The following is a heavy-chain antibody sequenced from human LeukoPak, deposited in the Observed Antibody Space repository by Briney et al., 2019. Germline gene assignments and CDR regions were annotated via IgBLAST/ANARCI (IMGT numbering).Heavy chain of an antibody. CDR3: ARDKDGMDV. CDR2: INPKSGGT. CDR1: GNTFTDYY. J-gene: IGHJ6*02. Sequence: ASVKVSCKASGNTFTDYYMNWVRQAPGQGLEWIGWINPKSGGTNYAQKFQGRVTMTRDTSISTAYMELNRLISDDSAVYYRARDKDGMDVWGQGTTVTVSS. V-gene: IGHV1-2*02. D-gene: IGHD2-15*01.